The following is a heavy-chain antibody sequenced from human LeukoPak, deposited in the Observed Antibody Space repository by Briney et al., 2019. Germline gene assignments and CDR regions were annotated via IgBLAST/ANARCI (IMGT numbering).Heavy chain of an antibody. V-gene: IGHV4-34*01. J-gene: IGHJ4*02. CDR1: GGSISSYY. Sequence: SETLSLTCTVSGGSISSYYWSWIRQPPGKGLEWIGEINHSGSTNYNPSLKSRVTISVDTSKNQFSLKLSSVTAADTAVHYCARSYSGDYWGQGTLVTVSS. D-gene: IGHD2-15*01. CDR3: ARSYSGDY. CDR2: INHSGST.